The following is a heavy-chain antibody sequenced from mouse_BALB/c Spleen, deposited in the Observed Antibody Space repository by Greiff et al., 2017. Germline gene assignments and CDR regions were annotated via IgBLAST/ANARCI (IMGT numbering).Heavy chain of an antibody. CDR2: ISSGSSTI. Sequence: EVQLVESGGGLVQPGGSRKLSCAASGFTFSSFGMHWVRQAPEKGLEWVAYISSGSSTIYYADTVKGRFTISRDNPKNTLFLQMTSLRSEDTAMYYCARLGYDYDERFAYWGQGTLVTVSA. J-gene: IGHJ3*01. D-gene: IGHD2-4*01. CDR3: ARLGYDYDERFAY. V-gene: IGHV5-17*02. CDR1: GFTFSSFG.